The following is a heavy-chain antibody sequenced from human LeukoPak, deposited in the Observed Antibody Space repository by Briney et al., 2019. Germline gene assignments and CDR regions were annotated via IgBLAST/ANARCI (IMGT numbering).Heavy chain of an antibody. CDR2: IGTAGDT. CDR3: ARVAKERVGGVYYFDY. CDR1: GFTLSDYD. J-gene: IGHJ4*02. D-gene: IGHD1-1*01. Sequence: GGSLRLSCAASGFTLSDYDMPWVRQATGKGLEWVSAIGTAGDTYYTGSVKGRFTISRENAKNSLYLQMNSLRAGDTAVYYCARVAKERVGGVYYFDYWGQGTLVTVSS. V-gene: IGHV3-13*01.